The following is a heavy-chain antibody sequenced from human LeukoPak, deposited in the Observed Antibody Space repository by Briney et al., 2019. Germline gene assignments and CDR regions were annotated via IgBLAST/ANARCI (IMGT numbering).Heavy chain of an antibody. V-gene: IGHV1-46*01. CDR2: INPSGGST. J-gene: IGHJ4*02. CDR1: GYTFTSYY. Sequence: GASVKVSCKASGYTFTSYYMHSVRQAPGQGLEWMGIINPSGGSTSYAQKFQGRVTMTRDMSTSTVYMEMSSLRSEDTAVYYCARDLSARDGYNSLHDYWGQGTLVTVSS. D-gene: IGHD5-24*01. CDR3: ARDLSARDGYNSLHDY.